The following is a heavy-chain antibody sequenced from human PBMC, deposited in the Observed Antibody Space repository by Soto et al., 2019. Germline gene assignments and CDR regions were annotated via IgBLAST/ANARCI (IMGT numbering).Heavy chain of an antibody. V-gene: IGHV1-8*01. Sequence: ASVKVSCKASGYTFTSYDINWVRQATGQGLEWMGWMNPNSGNTGYAQKFQGRVTMTRNTSISTAYMELSSLRSEDTAVYYCARVGITIFGVGVDYWGQGTLVTVSS. J-gene: IGHJ4*02. CDR3: ARVGITIFGVGVDY. CDR1: GYTFTSYD. D-gene: IGHD3-3*01. CDR2: MNPNSGNT.